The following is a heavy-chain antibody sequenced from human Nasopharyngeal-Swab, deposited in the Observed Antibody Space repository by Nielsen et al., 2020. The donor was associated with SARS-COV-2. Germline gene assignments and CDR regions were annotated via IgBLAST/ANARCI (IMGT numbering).Heavy chain of an antibody. Sequence: GDSLQISCAASGFTFSSYSMNWVRRAPGKGLEWVSSISSSSSYIYYADSVKGRVTISRDNAKNSLYLQMNSLRAEDTAVYYCARGVEVVVPYYYYGMDVWGQGTTVTVSS. J-gene: IGHJ6*02. D-gene: IGHD2-15*01. CDR3: ARGVEVVVPYYYYGMDV. V-gene: IGHV3-21*01. CDR2: ISSSSSYI. CDR1: GFTFSSYS.